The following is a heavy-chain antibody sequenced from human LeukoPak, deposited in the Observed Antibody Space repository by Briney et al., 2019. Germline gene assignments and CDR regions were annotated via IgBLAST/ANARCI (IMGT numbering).Heavy chain of an antibody. D-gene: IGHD2-15*01. V-gene: IGHV3-21*01. CDR3: ARDWEVVVAATPY. CDR2: ISSSSSYI. J-gene: IGHJ4*02. Sequence: GESLRLSCAASGFTFSSYSMNWVRQAPGKGLEWVSSISSSSSYIYYADSVKGRFTISRDNAKNSLYLQMNSLRAEDTAVYYCARDWEVVVAATPYWGQGTLVTVSS. CDR1: GFTFSSYS.